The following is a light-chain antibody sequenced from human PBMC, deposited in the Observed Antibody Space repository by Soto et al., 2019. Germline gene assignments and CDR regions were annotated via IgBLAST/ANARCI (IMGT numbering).Light chain of an antibody. CDR3: HQYSASHT. J-gene: IGKJ4*01. CDR2: KAS. V-gene: IGKV1-5*03. Sequence: DIQMTQSPSTLYASVGDRIIITCRASESISSWLAWYQQKPGKAPKLLIYKASTLESGVPSRFSASGSGTEFTLTISSLQPDDSATYFCHQYSASHTFGGGTKVEIK. CDR1: ESISSW.